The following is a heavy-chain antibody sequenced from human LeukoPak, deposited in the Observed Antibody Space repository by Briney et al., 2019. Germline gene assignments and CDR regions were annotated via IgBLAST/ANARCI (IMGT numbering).Heavy chain of an antibody. CDR1: TFTVASNY. D-gene: IGHD5-24*01. CDR2: IYQGGST. V-gene: IGHV3-53*01. CDR3: ARVRDVYNHVFEN. Sequence: GGSLRHSCAVSTFTVASNYMSWVRQPPGKGLVWVSDIYQGGSTYYSDSVKGRFTISRDISKNTLHLQMNNLRVDDTAVYYCARVRDVYNHVFENWGQGTLVTVS. J-gene: IGHJ4*02.